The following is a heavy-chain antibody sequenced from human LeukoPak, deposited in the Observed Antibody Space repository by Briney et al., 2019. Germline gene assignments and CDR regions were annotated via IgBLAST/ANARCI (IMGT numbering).Heavy chain of an antibody. Sequence: ASVKVSCKASGYTFTGYYMHWVRQAPGQGLEWMGWINPNSGATNYAQKFQGRVTMTRDTSISTAYMELSRLRSDDTAVYYCARGEQQLVWVYFDCWGQGTLVTVSS. J-gene: IGHJ4*02. CDR3: ARGEQQLVWVYFDC. V-gene: IGHV1-2*02. CDR1: GYTFTGYY. D-gene: IGHD6-13*01. CDR2: INPNSGAT.